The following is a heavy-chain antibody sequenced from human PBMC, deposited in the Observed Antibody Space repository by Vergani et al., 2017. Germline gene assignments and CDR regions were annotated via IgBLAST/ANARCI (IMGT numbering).Heavy chain of an antibody. CDR2: IIPIFGTA. CDR3: ARSSSGGQLGHNYYYYYYMDV. J-gene: IGHJ6*03. V-gene: IGHV1-69*01. Sequence: QVQLVQSGAEVKKPGSSVKVSCKASGGTFSSYAISWVRLAPGQGLEWMGGIIPIFGTANYAQKFQGRVTITADESTSTAYMELSSLRSEDTAVYYCARSSSGGQLGHNYYYYYYMDVWGKGTTVTVSS. D-gene: IGHD6-6*01. CDR1: GGTFSSYA.